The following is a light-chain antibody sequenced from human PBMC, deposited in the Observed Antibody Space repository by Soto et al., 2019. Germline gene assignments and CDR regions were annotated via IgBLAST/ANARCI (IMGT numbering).Light chain of an antibody. Sequence: EIVLTQSPGTLSLSPGERATLSCRASQSVSTNYLAGFQQQPGQAPRLLIYGTSSRATGIPDRFSGSGSGTDFTLTISRLEPEDSAVYYCQQYGMSPGTFGQGTKLEIK. J-gene: IGKJ2*01. CDR2: GTS. CDR3: QQYGMSPGT. V-gene: IGKV3-20*01. CDR1: QSVSTNY.